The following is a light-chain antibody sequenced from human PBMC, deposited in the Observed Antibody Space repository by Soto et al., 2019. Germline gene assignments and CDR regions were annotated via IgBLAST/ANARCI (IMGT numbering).Light chain of an antibody. CDR1: RGHISYA. V-gene: IGLV4-69*01. Sequence: QPVLTQSPSASDSLGASVKLTCTLSRGHISYAIAWHQQQPEKGPRYLMKLNSDGSHSKGDGIPDRSSGSSSGAQRYLAISSLQSEDEADYYCQTRGTGILFGGGTKLTVL. CDR3: QTRGTGIL. J-gene: IGLJ2*01. CDR2: LNSDGSH.